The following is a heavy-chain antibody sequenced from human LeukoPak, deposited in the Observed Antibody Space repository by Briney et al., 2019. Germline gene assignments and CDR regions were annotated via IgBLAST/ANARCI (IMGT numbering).Heavy chain of an antibody. J-gene: IGHJ6*02. CDR1: GFTFSNHY. CDR2: IDPNGRYT. CDR3: VRGSTNWNGMDV. Sequence: GGSLRLSCAASGFTFSNHYMHWVRQAPGKGLVSVSRIDPNGRYTSYADSVKGRFTISRDNAKNTLYLQMNTLGAEDTALYYCVRGSTNWNGMDVWGQGTTVTVSS. D-gene: IGHD1-20*01. V-gene: IGHV3-74*01.